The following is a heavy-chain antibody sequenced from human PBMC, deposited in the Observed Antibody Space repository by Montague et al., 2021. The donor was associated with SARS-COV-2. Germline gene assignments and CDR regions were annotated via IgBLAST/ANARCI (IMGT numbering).Heavy chain of an antibody. D-gene: IGHD3-22*01. Sequence: SETLSLTCAVYGGSFNDYYWSWIRQPPGKGLEWIGQINHSGSTNYNPSLKSRVTISVDTSKNQFSLKLRSMTAADTAVYYCARGRAGITMILVGIGYSYYLDYWGQGTLVTVSS. J-gene: IGHJ4*02. V-gene: IGHV4-34*01. CDR1: GGSFNDYY. CDR2: INHSGST. CDR3: ARGRAGITMILVGIGYSYYLDY.